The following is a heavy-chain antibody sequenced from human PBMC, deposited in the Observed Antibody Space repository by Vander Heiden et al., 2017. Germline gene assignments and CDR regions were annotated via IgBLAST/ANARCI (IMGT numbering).Heavy chain of an antibody. CDR3: AKDPYSGSYYYYYYGMDV. D-gene: IGHD1-26*01. Sequence: QVQLVESGGGVAQPGRSLRLSCAASGFTFSSYGRHWVRQAPGKGLEWVAVISYDGSNKYYADSVKGRFTISRDNSKNTLYPQMNSLRAEDTAVYYCAKDPYSGSYYYYYYGMDVWGQGTTVTVSS. CDR1: GFTFSSYG. CDR2: ISYDGSNK. V-gene: IGHV3-30*18. J-gene: IGHJ6*02.